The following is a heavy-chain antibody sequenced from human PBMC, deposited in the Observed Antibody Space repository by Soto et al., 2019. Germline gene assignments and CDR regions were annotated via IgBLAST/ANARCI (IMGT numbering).Heavy chain of an antibody. Sequence: ASVKVSCKASGGTFSSYAISWVRQAPGQGLEWMGGIIPIFGTANYAQKFQGRVTITADESTSTAYMELSSLRSEDTAVYYCARERIAARPTHYYYGMDVWGQGTTVTVSS. J-gene: IGHJ6*02. CDR3: ARERIAARPTHYYYGMDV. V-gene: IGHV1-69*13. CDR2: IIPIFGTA. CDR1: GGTFSSYA. D-gene: IGHD6-6*01.